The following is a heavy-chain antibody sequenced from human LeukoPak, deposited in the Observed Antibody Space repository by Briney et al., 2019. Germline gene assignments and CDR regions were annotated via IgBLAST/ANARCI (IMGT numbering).Heavy chain of an antibody. CDR2: IYTSGST. Sequence: SETLSLTCTVSGGSISSYYWSWIRQPAGKGLEWIGRIYTSGSTNYNPSLKSRVTMSVDTSKNQFSLKLSSVTAADTAVYYCARWSSGGVASYDAFDIWGQGTIVTVSS. V-gene: IGHV4-4*07. CDR3: ARWSSGGVASYDAFDI. J-gene: IGHJ3*02. CDR1: GGSISSYY. D-gene: IGHD2-8*02.